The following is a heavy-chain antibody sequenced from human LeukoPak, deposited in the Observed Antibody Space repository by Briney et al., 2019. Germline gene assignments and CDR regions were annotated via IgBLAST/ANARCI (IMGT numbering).Heavy chain of an antibody. D-gene: IGHD6-13*01. Sequence: GGSLRLSRAASGFTFSSYWMHWVRQAPGKGLVWVSRINSDGSSTSYADSVKGRFTISRDNSKNTLYLQMNSLRAEDTAVYYCARGSKYNSRWSRNKWFDPWGQGTLVTVSS. J-gene: IGHJ5*02. CDR3: ARGSKYNSRWSRNKWFDP. V-gene: IGHV3-74*01. CDR2: INSDGSST. CDR1: GFTFSSYW.